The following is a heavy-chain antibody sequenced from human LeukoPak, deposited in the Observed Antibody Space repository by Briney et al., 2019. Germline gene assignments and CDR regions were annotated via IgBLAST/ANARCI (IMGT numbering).Heavy chain of an antibody. CDR3: ARDSERGFWSGSDAFDI. Sequence: ASVKVCCKASGYTFTSYGISWVRPAPGQGLEWMGWISAYNGNTNYAQKLQGRVTMTTDTSTSTAYMELRRLRSDDTAVYYCARDSERGFWSGSDAFDIWGQGTKVTVSS. D-gene: IGHD3-3*01. CDR1: GYTFTSYG. J-gene: IGHJ3*02. V-gene: IGHV1-18*01. CDR2: ISAYNGNT.